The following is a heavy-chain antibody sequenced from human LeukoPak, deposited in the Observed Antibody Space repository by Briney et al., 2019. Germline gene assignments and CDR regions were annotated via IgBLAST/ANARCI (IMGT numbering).Heavy chain of an antibody. V-gene: IGHV4-31*03. D-gene: IGHD4-23*01. Sequence: KPSETLSLTCTVSGGSISSGGHYWGWIRQQPGKGLEWIGDIYYRGTTYYNPSLKGRVSISLDTSKNQVSLKLTSVTAADTAVYYCARGADYGGNSVPFDYWGQGTLVTVSS. J-gene: IGHJ4*02. CDR1: GGSISSGGHY. CDR3: ARGADYGGNSVPFDY. CDR2: IYYRGTT.